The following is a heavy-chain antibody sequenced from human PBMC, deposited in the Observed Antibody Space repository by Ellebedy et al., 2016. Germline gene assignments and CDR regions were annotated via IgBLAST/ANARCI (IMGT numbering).Heavy chain of an antibody. CDR1: GYTFTSYA. CDR3: ARVRRMNWFDP. Sequence: ASVKVSCKASGYTFTSYAMHWVRQAPGQRLEWMGWINAGKGNTKYSQKFQGRVTMTRNTSITTAYMELSSLSSEDTALYYCARVRRMNWFDPWGQGTLVTVSS. V-gene: IGHV1-3*01. J-gene: IGHJ5*02. CDR2: INAGKGNT.